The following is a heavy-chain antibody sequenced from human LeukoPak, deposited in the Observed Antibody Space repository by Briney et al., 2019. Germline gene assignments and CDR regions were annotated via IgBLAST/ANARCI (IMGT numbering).Heavy chain of an antibody. D-gene: IGHD5-18*01. CDR2: IRSKANSYAT. J-gene: IGHJ6*03. CDR1: GLTFSGSA. V-gene: IGHV3-73*01. Sequence: GGSLRLSCAASGLTFSGSAMHWVRQASGKGLEWVGRIRSKANSYATAYAASVKGRFTISRDDSKNTAYLQMNSLKTEDTAVYYCTRHSRYSYGHSGYYYYMDVWGKGTTVTVSS. CDR3: TRHSRYSYGHSGYYYYMDV.